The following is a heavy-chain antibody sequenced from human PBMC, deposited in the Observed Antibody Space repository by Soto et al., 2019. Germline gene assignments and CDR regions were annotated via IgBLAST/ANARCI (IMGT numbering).Heavy chain of an antibody. CDR1: GGSISSGDYY. D-gene: IGHD4-17*01. Sequence: KSSETLSLTCTVSGGSISSGDYYWSWIRQPPGKGLEWIGYIYYSGSTYYNPSLKSRVTISVDTSKNQFSLKLSSVTAADTAVYYCASRLYDYGDPTGFDPWGQGTLVTVSS. J-gene: IGHJ5*02. V-gene: IGHV4-30-4*01. CDR3: ASRLYDYGDPTGFDP. CDR2: IYYSGST.